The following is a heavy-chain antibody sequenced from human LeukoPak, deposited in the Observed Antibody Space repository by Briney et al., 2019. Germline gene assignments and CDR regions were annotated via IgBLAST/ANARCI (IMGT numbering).Heavy chain of an antibody. D-gene: IGHD2-21*02. J-gene: IGHJ3*02. CDR1: GFTFSRYW. CDR2: IKQDGSEK. V-gene: IGHV3-7*01. Sequence: PGGSLRLSCAASGFTFSRYWMSWVRQAPGKGLEWVANIKQDGSEKYYVDSVKGRFTISRDNAKNSLYLHMNSLRAEDTAVYYCARSTGGDWYAFDIWGQGTMVTVSS. CDR3: ARSTGGDWYAFDI.